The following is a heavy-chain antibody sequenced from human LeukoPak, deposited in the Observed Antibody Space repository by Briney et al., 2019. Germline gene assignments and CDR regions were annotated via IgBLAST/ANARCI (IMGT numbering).Heavy chain of an antibody. CDR2: ISAYNGNT. Sequence: ASVKVSCKASGYTFTSYGISWVRQAPGQGLEWMGWISAYNGNTNYAQKLQGRVTMTTDTSTSTAYMELRSLRSDDTAVYYCARTPSGLYYYYMDVWGKGTTVTVSS. CDR1: GYTFTSYG. D-gene: IGHD1-14*01. J-gene: IGHJ6*03. CDR3: ARTPSGLYYYYMDV. V-gene: IGHV1-18*01.